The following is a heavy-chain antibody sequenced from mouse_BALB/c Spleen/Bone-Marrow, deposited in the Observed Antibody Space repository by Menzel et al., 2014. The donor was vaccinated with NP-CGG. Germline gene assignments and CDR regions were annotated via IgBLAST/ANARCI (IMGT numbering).Heavy chain of an antibody. CDR2: INSNGGST. J-gene: IGHJ2*01. CDR3: ARGNYGNYVDYFDY. CDR1: GFTFSSYG. Sequence: EVKLMESGGGLVQPGGSLKLSCAASGFTFSSYGMSWVRQTPDKRLELVASINSNGGSTYYPDSVKGRFTISRDNAKKTLSLQVSSLKSEDTAVYYCARGNYGNYVDYFDYWGQGTTLTVSS. V-gene: IGHV5-6-3*01. D-gene: IGHD2-1*01.